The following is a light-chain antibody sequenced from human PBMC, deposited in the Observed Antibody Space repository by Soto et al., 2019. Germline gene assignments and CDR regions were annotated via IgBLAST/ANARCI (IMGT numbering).Light chain of an antibody. V-gene: IGLV2-14*03. J-gene: IGLJ1*01. CDR1: ISDVGGYNF. CDR2: DVS. Sequence: QSVLTQPASVSASPGPSLTISCTGTISDVGGYNFVSWYQQYPGKAPKLMICDVSNRPSGVSNRFSGSKSGNTASLTISGLQAEDEADYYCSAFTGRNYGLGTGTKVTVL. CDR3: SAFTGRNYG.